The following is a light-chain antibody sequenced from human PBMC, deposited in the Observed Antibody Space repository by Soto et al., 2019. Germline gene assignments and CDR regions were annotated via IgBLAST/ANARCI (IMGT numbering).Light chain of an antibody. CDR2: EVS. CDR1: SSDIGGYNS. J-gene: IGLJ1*01. V-gene: IGLV2-14*01. Sequence: QAVVTQPASVSGSPGQSITISCTGTSSDIGGYNSVSWYQQHPGKAPKLMIYEVSNRPSGISNRFSGSKSGNTASLTISGLQAEDEADYYCSSYTSSVAHVFGTGTKLTVL. CDR3: SSYTSSVAHV.